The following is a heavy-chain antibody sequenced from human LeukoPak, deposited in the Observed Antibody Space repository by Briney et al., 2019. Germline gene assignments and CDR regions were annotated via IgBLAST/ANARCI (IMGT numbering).Heavy chain of an antibody. D-gene: IGHD3-9*01. CDR3: AKVGPHVLRYFDWLPLSYYFDY. V-gene: IGHV3-23*01. Sequence: GGSLRLSCAASGFTFSSYAMSWVRQAPGKGLEWVSAISGSGGSTYYADSVKGRSTISRDNSKNTLYLQMNSLRAEDTAVYHCAKVGPHVLRYFDWLPLSYYFDYWGQGTLVTVSS. J-gene: IGHJ4*02. CDR1: GFTFSSYA. CDR2: ISGSGGST.